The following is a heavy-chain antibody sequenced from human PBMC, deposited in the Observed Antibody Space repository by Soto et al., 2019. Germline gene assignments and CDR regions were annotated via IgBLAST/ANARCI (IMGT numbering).Heavy chain of an antibody. CDR2: INHSGST. J-gene: IGHJ5*01. V-gene: IGHV4-34*01. CDR3: ARSERYSGEDRGQRFDS. D-gene: IGHD5-12*01. CDR1: GGSFSGYY. Sequence: SETLSLTCAVYGGSFSGYYWSWIRQPPGKGLEWIGEINHSGSTNYNPSLKSRVTISVDTSKNQFSLKLSSVTAADTAVYYCARSERYSGEDRGQRFDSWGQGTLVTVSS.